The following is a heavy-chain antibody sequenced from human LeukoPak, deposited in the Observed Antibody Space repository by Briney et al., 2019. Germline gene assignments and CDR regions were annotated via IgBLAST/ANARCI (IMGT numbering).Heavy chain of an antibody. V-gene: IGHV3-23*01. Sequence: GGSLRLSCAASGFTFGSFAMSWVRQAPGKGLEWVSVVDDSSGRSTQYEDSVKGRFTISRDNAKNSLYLQMNSLRAEDTAVYHCARDHFDISTGYYFIDNWGQGTLVTVSS. CDR3: ARDHFDISTGYYFIDN. J-gene: IGHJ4*02. D-gene: IGHD3-9*01. CDR2: VDDSSGRST. CDR1: GFTFGSFA.